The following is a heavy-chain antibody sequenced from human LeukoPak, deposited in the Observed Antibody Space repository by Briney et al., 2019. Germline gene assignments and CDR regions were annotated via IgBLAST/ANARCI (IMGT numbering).Heavy chain of an antibody. CDR2: ISWNSGSI. CDR3: AKDRELEPTEFDY. CDR1: GFTFDDYA. J-gene: IGHJ4*02. Sequence: GGSLRLSCAASGFTFDDYAMHWVRQAPGKGLEWVSGISWNSGSIGYADSVKGRFTISRDNAKNSLYLQMNSLRAEDMALYYCAKDRELEPTEFDYRGQGTLVTVSS. V-gene: IGHV3-9*03. D-gene: IGHD1-1*01.